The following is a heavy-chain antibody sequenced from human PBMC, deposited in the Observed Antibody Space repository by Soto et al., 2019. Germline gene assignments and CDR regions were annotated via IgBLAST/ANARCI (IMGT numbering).Heavy chain of an antibody. CDR3: ARDSTGGSGSYGFYY. Sequence: QVQLVESGGGVVQPGRSLRLSCAASGFTFSSYGMHWVRQAPGKGLEWVAVIWYDGSNKYYADSVKGRFTISRDNSKNTLYLQMNSLRAEDTAVYYCARDSTGGSGSYGFYYCGQGTLVTVSS. CDR2: IWYDGSNK. V-gene: IGHV3-33*01. D-gene: IGHD3-10*01. CDR1: GFTFSSYG. J-gene: IGHJ4*02.